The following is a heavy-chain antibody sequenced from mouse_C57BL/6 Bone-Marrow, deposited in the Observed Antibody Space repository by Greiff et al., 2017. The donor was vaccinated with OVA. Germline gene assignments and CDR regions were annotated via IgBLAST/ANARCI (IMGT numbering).Heavy chain of an antibody. V-gene: IGHV5-2*01. CDR2: INSDGGST. CDR1: EYEFPSHD. J-gene: IGHJ4*01. Sequence: VQLKESGGGLVQPGESLKLSCESNEYEFPSHDMSWVRKTPEKRLELVAAINSDGGSTYYPDTMESRFIISRDNTKKTLYLQMSSLRSEDKALYYGARYTTVYAMDYWGQGTSVTVSS. CDR3: ARYTTVYAMDY. D-gene: IGHD1-1*01.